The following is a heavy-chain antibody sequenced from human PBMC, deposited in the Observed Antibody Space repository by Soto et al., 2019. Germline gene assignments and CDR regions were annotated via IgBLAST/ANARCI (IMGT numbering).Heavy chain of an antibody. Sequence: GGSLRLSCSASGFTFSSYAMHWVRQAPGKGLEYASAISSNGGSTYYADSVKGRFTISRDNSKNTLYLQMSSLRAEDTAVYYCVFDFWSGSYGRWGQGTLVTVSS. J-gene: IGHJ4*02. CDR3: VFDFWSGSYGR. D-gene: IGHD3-3*01. V-gene: IGHV3-64D*06. CDR1: GFTFSSYA. CDR2: ISSNGGST.